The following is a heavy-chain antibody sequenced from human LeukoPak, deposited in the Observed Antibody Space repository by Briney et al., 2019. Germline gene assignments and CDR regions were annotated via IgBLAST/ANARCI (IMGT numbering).Heavy chain of an antibody. D-gene: IGHD3-10*01. V-gene: IGHV4-59*02. CDR3: GRNLGSGSDH. J-gene: IGHJ4*02. Sequence: SETLSLTCSVSGASVSIDYWNWIRQSPGRGLEWIGYTHYRGDINYNPSLKSRLTMSVDASSNQVSLKLSSVTAADAAVYYCGRNLGSGSDHWGQGTLVTVSS. CDR2: THYRGDI. CDR1: GASVSIDY.